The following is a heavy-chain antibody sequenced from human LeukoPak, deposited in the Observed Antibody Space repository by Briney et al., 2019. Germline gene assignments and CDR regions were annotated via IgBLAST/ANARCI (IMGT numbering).Heavy chain of an antibody. CDR2: ISSSGYTI. D-gene: IGHD1-26*01. J-gene: IGHJ3*02. CDR3: ARRGGSYDAFDI. CDR1: GFTFSSYE. V-gene: IGHV3-48*03. Sequence: GGSLRLSCAASGFTFSSYEMNWVRQAPGKGLEWVSYISSSGYTIYYADSVKGRFTISRDNAKNSLYLQMNSLRAEDTAVYYCARRGGSYDAFDIWGQGTMVTVSS.